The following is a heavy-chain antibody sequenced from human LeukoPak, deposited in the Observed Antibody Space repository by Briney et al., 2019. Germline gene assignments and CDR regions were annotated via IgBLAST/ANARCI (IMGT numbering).Heavy chain of an antibody. D-gene: IGHD3-9*01. V-gene: IGHV3-48*03. CDR2: ICYSSWTL. CDR1: GFTFSSYG. CDR3: ARWGATGYGDY. Sequence: GWSLRLSCAASGFTFSSYGMNWVRQAPGKGLEWVSYICYSSWTLYFADSVKGRLNIPRDNPKTSLYLQMNSLRAAHTAVYYCARWGATGYGDYWGQGTLVTVSS. J-gene: IGHJ4*02.